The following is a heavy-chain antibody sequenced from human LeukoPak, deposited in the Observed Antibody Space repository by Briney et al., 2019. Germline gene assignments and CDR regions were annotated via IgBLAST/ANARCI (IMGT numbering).Heavy chain of an antibody. J-gene: IGHJ4*02. CDR3: AKDDSATVTTGFFDY. CDR2: ISWNSGSI. D-gene: IGHD4-11*01. Sequence: PGGSLRLSCAASGFTFDDYAMHWVRQAPGKGLEWVSGISWNSGSIGYADSVKGRFTISRDNAKNSLYPQMNSLRAEDTALYYCAKDDSATVTTGFFDYWGRGTLVTVSS. V-gene: IGHV3-9*01. CDR1: GFTFDDYA.